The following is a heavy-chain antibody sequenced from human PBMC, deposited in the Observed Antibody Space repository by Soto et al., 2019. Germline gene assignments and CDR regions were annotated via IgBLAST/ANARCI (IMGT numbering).Heavy chain of an antibody. D-gene: IGHD3-22*01. CDR2: INTYNDNT. CDR1: GYTFTNYG. Sequence: QVQLVQSGAEVEKPGASVKVSCKASGYTFTNYGISWVRQAPGQGLEWVGWINTYNDNTNYAQKLQGRITMTTDTATSTAYMQLRRLRSDDTALYYWARSARPRYLDSSGYPAPALDYWGQGTLVTVSS. V-gene: IGHV1-18*01. J-gene: IGHJ4*02. CDR3: ARSARPRYLDSSGYPAPALDY.